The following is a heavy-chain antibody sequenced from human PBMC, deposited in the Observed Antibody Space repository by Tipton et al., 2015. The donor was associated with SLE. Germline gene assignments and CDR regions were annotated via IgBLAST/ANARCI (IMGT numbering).Heavy chain of an antibody. D-gene: IGHD4/OR15-4a*01. CDR1: GFTFSSQC. V-gene: IGHV3-30*02. Sequence: SLRLSCAASGFTFSSQCMHWVRQAPGKGLEWVAFIRYDGGNKYYADSVKGRFSISRDSSKNTLYLQMNSLRAEDTALYYCAKGRGFGAIYPFDSWGQGTLVTVSS. J-gene: IGHJ4*02. CDR3: AKGRGFGAIYPFDS. CDR2: IRYDGGNK.